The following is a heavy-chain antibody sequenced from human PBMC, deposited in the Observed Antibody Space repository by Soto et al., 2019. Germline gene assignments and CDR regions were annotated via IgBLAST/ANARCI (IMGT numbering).Heavy chain of an antibody. D-gene: IGHD6-6*01. CDR1: GFTFSSYA. J-gene: IGHJ6*02. CDR3: AKGHSSSPYCYGMDV. CDR2: ISGSGGSA. V-gene: IGHV3-23*01. Sequence: HPGGSLRLSCAASGFTFSSYAMSWVRQAPGKGLEWVSAISGSGGSAYYADSVKGRFTISRDNSKNTLYLQMNSLRAEDTAVYYCAKGHSSSPYCYGMDVWGQGTTVTVSS.